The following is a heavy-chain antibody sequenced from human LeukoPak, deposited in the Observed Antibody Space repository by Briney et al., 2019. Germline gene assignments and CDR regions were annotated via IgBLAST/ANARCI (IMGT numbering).Heavy chain of an antibody. CDR3: ATEYSYGLDY. Sequence: SETLSLTCTVSGGSISSGSYYWSWIRQPAGKGLEWIGRIYTSGSTNYNPSLKSRVTISVDTSKNQFSLKLSSVTAADTAVYYCATEYSYGLDYWGQGTLVTVSS. V-gene: IGHV4-61*02. D-gene: IGHD5-18*01. J-gene: IGHJ4*02. CDR1: GGSISSGSYY. CDR2: IYTSGST.